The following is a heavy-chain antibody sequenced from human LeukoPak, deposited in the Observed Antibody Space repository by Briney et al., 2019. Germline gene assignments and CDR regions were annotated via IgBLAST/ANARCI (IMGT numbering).Heavy chain of an antibody. D-gene: IGHD2-15*01. CDR2: ISSSSSYI. CDR1: GFTFSSYS. Sequence: GGSLRLSCAASGFTFSSYSMNWVRQAPGKGLEWVSSISSSSSYIYYADSVKGRFTISRDNAKNSLYLQMNSLRAEDTAVYYCAGDLWSWSRGAFDMWGQGTMVTVSS. J-gene: IGHJ3*02. V-gene: IGHV3-21*01. CDR3: AGDLWSWSRGAFDM.